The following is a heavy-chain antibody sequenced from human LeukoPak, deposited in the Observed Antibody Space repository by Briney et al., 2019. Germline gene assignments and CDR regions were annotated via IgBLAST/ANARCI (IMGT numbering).Heavy chain of an antibody. CDR3: AREGYCSSTSCYGFDP. CDR2: IYYSGST. CDR1: GGSISSGGYY. D-gene: IGHD2-2*01. V-gene: IGHV4-31*03. J-gene: IGHJ5*02. Sequence: PSETLSLTCTVSGGSISSGGYYWSWIRQHPGKGLEWIGYIYYSGSTYYNPSLKSRATISVDTSKNQFSLKLSSVTAADTAVYYCAREGYCSSTSCYGFDPWGQGTLVTVSS.